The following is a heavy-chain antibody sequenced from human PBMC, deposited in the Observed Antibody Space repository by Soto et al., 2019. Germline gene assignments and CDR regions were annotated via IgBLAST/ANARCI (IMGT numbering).Heavy chain of an antibody. D-gene: IGHD3-3*01. J-gene: IGHJ6*02. V-gene: IGHV1-24*01. CDR3: ATAGSIFGGDVSNYYYGMDV. CDR2: FDPEDGET. Sequence: ASVKVSCKVSGYTLTELSMHWVRQAPGKGLEWMGGFDPEDGETIYAQKFQGRVTMTEDTSTDTAYMELSSLRSEDTAVYYCATAGSIFGGDVSNYYYGMDVWGQGTTVTVSS. CDR1: GYTLTELS.